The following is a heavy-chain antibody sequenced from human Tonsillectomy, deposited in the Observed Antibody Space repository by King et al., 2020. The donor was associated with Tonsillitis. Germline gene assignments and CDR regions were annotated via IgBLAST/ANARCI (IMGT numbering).Heavy chain of an antibody. CDR1: GFTFSSYA. Sequence: EVQLVESGGGLVQPGGSLRLSCAASGFTFSSYAMSWVRQAPGKGLEWVSGITDSGNNTYSADSVKGRFTISRDNSKNTLHLQMNSLRAEDTAVYYCAKDQLELEYFDYWGQGALVTVSS. J-gene: IGHJ4*02. CDR3: AKDQLELEYFDY. V-gene: IGHV3-23*04. D-gene: IGHD1-7*01. CDR2: ITDSGNNT.